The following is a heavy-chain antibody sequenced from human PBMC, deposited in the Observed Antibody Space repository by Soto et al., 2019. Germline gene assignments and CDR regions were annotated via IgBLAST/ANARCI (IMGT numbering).Heavy chain of an antibody. V-gene: IGHV4-34*01. J-gene: IGHJ6*02. CDR1: GVSFSGYY. Sequence: ETLAVAGAVYGVSFSGYYWSGIRQPPGKGLEWIGEINHSGSTNYNPSLKSRVTISVDTSKNQFSLKLSSVNAADTAVYYCARGRDGYCSGGSCYSPFGMDVWGQGTTVTVYS. CDR3: ARGRDGYCSGGSCYSPFGMDV. D-gene: IGHD2-15*01. CDR2: INHSGST.